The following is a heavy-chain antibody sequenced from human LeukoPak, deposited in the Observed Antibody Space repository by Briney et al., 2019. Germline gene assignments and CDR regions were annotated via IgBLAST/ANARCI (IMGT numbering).Heavy chain of an antibody. CDR1: GYSFTSYW. CDR3: ARRELRASSWFDP. D-gene: IGHD3-3*01. V-gene: IGHV5-51*01. J-gene: IGHJ5*02. CDR2: IYPVDSDT. Sequence: GESLKISCKVSGYSFTSYWIGWVRQMPGKGLEWMGIIYPVDSDTRYSPSFQGQVTISADKSISTAYLQWSSLKASDTAMYYCARRELRASSWFDPWGQGTLVTVSS.